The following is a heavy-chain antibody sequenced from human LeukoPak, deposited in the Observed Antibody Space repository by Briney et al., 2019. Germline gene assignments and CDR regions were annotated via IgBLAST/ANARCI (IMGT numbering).Heavy chain of an antibody. CDR2: IYTSGST. CDR3: ARARYDKRDYFDY. J-gene: IGHJ4*02. D-gene: IGHD5-12*01. V-gene: IGHV4-4*07. Sequence: SETLSVTCTVSGGSISSDYWSWIRQPAGKGLEWIGRIYTSGSTNYNPSLKSRVTISVDKSKNQFSLKLSSVTAADRAVYYCARARYDKRDYFDYWGQGTLVTVSS. CDR1: GGSISSDY.